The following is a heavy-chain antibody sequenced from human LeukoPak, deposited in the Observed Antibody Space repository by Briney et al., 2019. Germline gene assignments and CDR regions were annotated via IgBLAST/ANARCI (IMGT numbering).Heavy chain of an antibody. CDR2: ISGSGGST. J-gene: IGHJ4*02. CDR3: AKDQFSFQHY. Sequence: PGGSLRLSCAASGFPFSSYAMSSVRQAPGKGLEWVSAISGSGGSTYYADYGKGWFTTSRDNSKHTLYLQMNSVRAEDTAVYYCAKDQFSFQHYWGQGTLVTVSS. V-gene: IGHV3-23*01. D-gene: IGHD3-16*02. CDR1: GFPFSSYA.